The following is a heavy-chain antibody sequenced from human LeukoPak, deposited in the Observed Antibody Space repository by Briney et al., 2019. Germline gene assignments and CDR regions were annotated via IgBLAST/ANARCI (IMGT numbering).Heavy chain of an antibody. J-gene: IGHJ4*02. CDR1: GYSFTNYW. D-gene: IGHD3-9*01. Sequence: PGESLKISCKASGYSFTNYWIGWVRQMPGKGLEWMGIIWPGDSDTRYNPSFQGQVTISVDKSISTAYLQWSSLKASDTAIYYCARQYYDVLTGFYIHFDYWGQGTLVTVSS. V-gene: IGHV5-51*01. CDR2: IWPGDSDT. CDR3: ARQYYDVLTGFYIHFDY.